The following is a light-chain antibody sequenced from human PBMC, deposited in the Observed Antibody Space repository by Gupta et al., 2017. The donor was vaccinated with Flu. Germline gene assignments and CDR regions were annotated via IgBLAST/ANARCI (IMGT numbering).Light chain of an antibody. CDR3: QVYHVSTDYPV. V-gene: IGLV3-21*02. CDR2: DDS. Sequence: SSVLTQPPSLSVAPGQTARLTCAGSDIGGRSVHWYQQRPGQAPVLVVYDDSDRPSGIPERFSGSNSGNTATLTISRVEAGDEADYYCQVYHVSTDYPVFGGGTTLTVL. CDR1: DIGGRS. J-gene: IGLJ3*02.